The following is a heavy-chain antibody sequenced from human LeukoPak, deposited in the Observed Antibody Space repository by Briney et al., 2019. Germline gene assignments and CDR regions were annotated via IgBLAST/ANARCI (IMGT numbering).Heavy chain of an antibody. CDR1: GFTFSSYA. V-gene: IGHV3-30*04. J-gene: IGHJ4*02. D-gene: IGHD6-19*01. CDR3: ARSKVVGSGWYGDFDY. CDR2: ISYDGSNK. Sequence: PGRSLRLSCAASGFTFSSYAMHWVRQAPGKGLEWVAVISYDGSNKYYADSVKGRFTISRDNSKNTLYLQMNSLRAEDTAGYYCARSKVVGSGWYGDFDYWGQGTLVTVSS.